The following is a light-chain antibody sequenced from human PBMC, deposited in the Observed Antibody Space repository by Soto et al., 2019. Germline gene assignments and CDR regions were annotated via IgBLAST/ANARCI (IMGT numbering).Light chain of an antibody. CDR2: LGS. V-gene: IGKV2-28*01. Sequence: DIVMTQSPLSLPVTPGEPASISCRSSQSLLHSNGYNYLDWYLQKPGQSPQLLNYLGSNRASGVASRCSGSGRGTDFTLKISRVAADDVGFYYCMQALQTLTFGPGTKVDIK. CDR1: QSLLHSNGYNY. J-gene: IGKJ3*01. CDR3: MQALQTLT.